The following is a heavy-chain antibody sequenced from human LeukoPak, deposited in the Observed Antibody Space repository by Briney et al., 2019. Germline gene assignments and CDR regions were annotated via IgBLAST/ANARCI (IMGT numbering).Heavy chain of an antibody. V-gene: IGHV1-2*02. CDR3: ARDIGYSSGWTGRSYYFDY. Sequence: AASVRVSCKASVYTFTGYYMHWVRQAPGQGREWVGWINPNSGGTNYAQRFQSRVTMARDTSITTAYMELSRLRSDDTAVYYCARDIGYSSGWTGRSYYFDYWGQGTLVTVSS. D-gene: IGHD6-19*01. CDR2: INPNSGGT. J-gene: IGHJ4*02. CDR1: VYTFTGYY.